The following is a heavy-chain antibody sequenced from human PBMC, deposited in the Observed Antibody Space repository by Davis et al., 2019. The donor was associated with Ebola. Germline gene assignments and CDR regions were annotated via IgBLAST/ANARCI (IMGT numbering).Heavy chain of an antibody. V-gene: IGHV4-4*02. CDR1: GGSISSSNW. CDR2: IYHSGST. Sequence: SETLSLSCAVSGGSISSSNWWSCVRQPPGKGLEWIGEIYHSGSTYYNPSLKSRVTISVDRSKNQFSLKLSSVTAADTAVYHCARGEVVVVPAAIYNWFDPWGQGTLVTVSS. J-gene: IGHJ5*02. D-gene: IGHD2-2*02. CDR3: ARGEVVVVPAAIYNWFDP.